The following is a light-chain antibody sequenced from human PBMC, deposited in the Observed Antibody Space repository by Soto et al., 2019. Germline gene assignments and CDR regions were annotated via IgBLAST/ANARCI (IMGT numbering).Light chain of an antibody. CDR1: SSDVGGYNY. CDR3: SSYTSSSTPRYV. CDR2: DVS. Sequence: QSALTQPASVSVSPGQSITISCTGTSSDVGGYNYASWYQQHPGKAPKLMIYDVSNRPSGVSNRFSGSKSGNTASLTISGLQAEDEADYYCSSYTSSSTPRYVFGTGTKVTVL. V-gene: IGLV2-14*01. J-gene: IGLJ1*01.